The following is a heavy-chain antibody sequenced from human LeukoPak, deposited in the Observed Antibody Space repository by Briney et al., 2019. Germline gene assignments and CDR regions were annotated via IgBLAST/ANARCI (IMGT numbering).Heavy chain of an antibody. CDR3: AKDGAYSSGWRFDY. Sequence: GGSLRLTCAASGFTFSSYAMSWVRQAPGKGLEWVSAISGSGGSTYYADSVKGRFTISRDNSKNTLYLQMNSLRAEDTAVYYCAKDGAYSSGWRFDYWGQGTLVTVSS. V-gene: IGHV3-23*01. J-gene: IGHJ4*02. CDR2: ISGSGGST. D-gene: IGHD6-19*01. CDR1: GFTFSSYA.